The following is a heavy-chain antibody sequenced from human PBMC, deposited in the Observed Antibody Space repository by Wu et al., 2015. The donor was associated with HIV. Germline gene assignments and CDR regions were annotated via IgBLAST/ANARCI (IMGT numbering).Heavy chain of an antibody. CDR1: GGTFNSDA. Sequence: QVQLVQSGAEVKKPGSSVKVSCKVSGGTFNSDAINWVRQAPGQGLEWMGRVIPIFGTANYAQKFQDRVKITADESTNAAYVELRSLRSEDTAVYYCARDFLSSSFDIWGQGTMVTVSS. V-gene: IGHV1-69*13. D-gene: IGHD6-13*01. CDR3: ARDFLSSSFDI. J-gene: IGHJ3*02. CDR2: VIPIFGTA.